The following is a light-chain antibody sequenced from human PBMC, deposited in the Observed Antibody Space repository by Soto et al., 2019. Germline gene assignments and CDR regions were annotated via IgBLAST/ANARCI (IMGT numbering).Light chain of an antibody. J-gene: IGLJ1*01. V-gene: IGLV2-8*01. CDR1: SIDVGGYNY. CDR3: SSYAGTHIV. CDR2: DVS. Sequence: QSLLTQPPSPSGSPGQSVAISCPGNSIDVGGYNYVSWYQQLPGKAPKLMIYDVSKRPSGVPDRFSGSKSGNSASLTVSGLQAADEADYYCSSYAGTHIVFGTGTKVTVL.